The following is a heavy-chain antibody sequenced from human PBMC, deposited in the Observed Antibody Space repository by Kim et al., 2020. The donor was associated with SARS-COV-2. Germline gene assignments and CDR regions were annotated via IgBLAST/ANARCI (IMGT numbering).Heavy chain of an antibody. Sequence: YAYSVKGRFTISRDNAKNSLYLQMNSLRAEDTAVYYCARSSRRYYYFDYWGQGTLVTVSS. V-gene: IGHV3-21*01. D-gene: IGHD6-13*01. J-gene: IGHJ4*02. CDR3: ARSSRRYYYFDY.